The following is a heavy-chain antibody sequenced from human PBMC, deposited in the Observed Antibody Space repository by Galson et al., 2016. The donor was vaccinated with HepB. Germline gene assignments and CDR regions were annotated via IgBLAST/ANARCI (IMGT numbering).Heavy chain of an antibody. V-gene: IGHV4-39*07. D-gene: IGHD3-16*01. Sequence: SETLSLTCTVSGGSFTTLGHYWGWIRQSPGKGLEWIATVSSSGNNFYNPTLKSRVTISVDTSKNKFSLSLNSVTAADTAVYYCARLPGLGGGWFDPWGQGTLVIVSS. J-gene: IGHJ5*02. CDR1: GGSFTTLGHY. CDR2: VSSSGNN. CDR3: ARLPGLGGGWFDP.